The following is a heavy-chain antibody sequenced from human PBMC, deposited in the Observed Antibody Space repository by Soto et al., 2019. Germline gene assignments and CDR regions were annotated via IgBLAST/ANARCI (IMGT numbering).Heavy chain of an antibody. D-gene: IGHD1-26*01. Sequence: SETLSLTCAVYGGSFSGYYWSWIRQPPGKGLEWIGEINHSGSTNYNPSLKSRVTISVDTSKNQFSLKLSSVTAADTAVYYCARSGDSGSYAFDYWGQGTLVTV. CDR2: INHSGST. V-gene: IGHV4-34*01. CDR1: GGSFSGYY. CDR3: ARSGDSGSYAFDY. J-gene: IGHJ4*02.